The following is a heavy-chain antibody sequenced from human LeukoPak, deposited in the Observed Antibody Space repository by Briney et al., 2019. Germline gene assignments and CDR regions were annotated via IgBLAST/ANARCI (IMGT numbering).Heavy chain of an antibody. CDR2: INWNGGST. Sequence: GGSLRLSCAASGFTFDDYGMSWVRQAPGKGLEWVSGINWNGGSTGYADSVKGRFTISRDNAKNSLYLQMNSLRAVDTALYYCASEVAYYYDSSGSIGAFDIWGQGTMVTVSS. D-gene: IGHD3-22*01. CDR3: ASEVAYYYDSSGSIGAFDI. J-gene: IGHJ3*02. V-gene: IGHV3-20*04. CDR1: GFTFDDYG.